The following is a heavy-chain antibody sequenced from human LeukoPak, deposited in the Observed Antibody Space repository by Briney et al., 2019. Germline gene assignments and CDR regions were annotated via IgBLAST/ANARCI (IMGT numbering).Heavy chain of an antibody. Sequence: ASVKVSCKASGGTFSSYAISWVRQAPGQGLEWMGRIIPIFGTANYAQKFQGRVTITTDESTSTAYMELSSLRSEDTAVYYCARGSQWFGELDYNPMDYWGQGTLVTVSS. V-gene: IGHV1-69*05. CDR1: GGTFSSYA. D-gene: IGHD3-10*01. CDR3: ARGSQWFGELDYNPMDY. J-gene: IGHJ4*02. CDR2: IIPIFGTA.